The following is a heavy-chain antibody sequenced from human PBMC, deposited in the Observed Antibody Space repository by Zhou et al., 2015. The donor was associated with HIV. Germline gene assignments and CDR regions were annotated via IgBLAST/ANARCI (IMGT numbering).Heavy chain of an antibody. CDR2: INPSGGST. J-gene: IGHJ4*02. CDR1: GYTFTSYY. D-gene: IGHD3-22*01. Sequence: QVQLVQSGAEVKKPGASVKVSCKASGYTFTSYYMHWVRQAPGQGLEWMGIINPSGGSTSYAQKFQGRVTMTRDTSTSTVYMELSSLRSEDTAVYYCARALRSEYYYDSSWLFTFPLFLTYWGQGTLVTVSS. CDR3: ARALRSEYYYDSSWLFTFPLFLTY. V-gene: IGHV1-46*01.